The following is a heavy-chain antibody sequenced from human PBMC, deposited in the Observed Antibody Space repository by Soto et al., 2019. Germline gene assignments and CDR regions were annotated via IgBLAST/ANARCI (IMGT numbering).Heavy chain of an antibody. CDR1: GYSFTSYW. V-gene: IGHV5-51*01. CDR2: IYPGDSDT. J-gene: IGHJ4*02. Sequence: GESLKISCKGSGYSFTSYWIGWVRQMPGKGLEWMGIIYPGDSDTRYSPSFQGQVTISADNSTSTAYLQWSSLKASDTAMYYCARAGAGYYDSSGYSNFDYWGQGTLVTVSS. D-gene: IGHD3-22*01. CDR3: ARAGAGYYDSSGYSNFDY.